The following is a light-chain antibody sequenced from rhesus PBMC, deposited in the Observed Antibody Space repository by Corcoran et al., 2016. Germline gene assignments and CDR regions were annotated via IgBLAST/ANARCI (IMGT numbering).Light chain of an antibody. J-gene: IGKJ1*01. CDR1: QGVSTY. V-gene: IGKV1-43*02. CDR2: KAS. Sequence: DIQMTQSPSSLSASVGDRVTFTCRASQGVSTYLSWYQQKLGELPKGLIYKASSLESGVPSRLSGRGSGTDFTLPISSLKPEDLATYYCLQYNSDPWTFGQGTKVEIK. CDR3: LQYNSDPWT.